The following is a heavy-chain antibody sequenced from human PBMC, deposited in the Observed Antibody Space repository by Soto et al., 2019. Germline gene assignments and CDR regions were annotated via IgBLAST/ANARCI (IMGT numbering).Heavy chain of an antibody. Sequence: ASVKVSCKASGYTFTSYYINWVREATGQGLEWMGWMNPNSGNTGYAQKFQGRVTMTRNTSISTAYMELSSLRSEDTAVYYCARGGIVLMVYAIRRQSVNAFDIWGQGTMVTVSS. CDR1: GYTFTSYY. CDR2: MNPNSGNT. D-gene: IGHD2-8*01. J-gene: IGHJ3*02. CDR3: ARGGIVLMVYAIRRQSVNAFDI. V-gene: IGHV1-8*01.